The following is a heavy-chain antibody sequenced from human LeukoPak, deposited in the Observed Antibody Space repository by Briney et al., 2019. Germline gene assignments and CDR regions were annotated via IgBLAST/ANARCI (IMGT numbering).Heavy chain of an antibody. CDR1: GYTFPSYW. D-gene: IGHD1-26*01. V-gene: IGHV5-51*01. CDR2: IYPGDSEV. J-gene: IGHJ3*02. CDR3: ARHRLGSRSAALDI. Sequence: GESLKISCEGSGYTFPSYWIAWVRQMPGKGLEWMGIIYPGDSEVRYSPSFQGHVAMSVDKSISTAYLEWSSLRASDTAMYYCARHRLGSRSAALDIWGRGTLVTVSS.